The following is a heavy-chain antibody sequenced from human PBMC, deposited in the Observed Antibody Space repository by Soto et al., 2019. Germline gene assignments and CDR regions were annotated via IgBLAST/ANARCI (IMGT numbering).Heavy chain of an antibody. CDR3: ARGRDGDY. Sequence: QVHLVQSGAEVKKPGASVKVSCKGSGYTFTSYGITWVRQAPGQGLEWMGWISAHNGNTNYAQKLQGRVTVTRDTSTSTDYMELSSMRSNDTAVYYCARGRDGDYWGQGALVTVSS. V-gene: IGHV1-18*01. CDR1: GYTFTSYG. CDR2: ISAHNGNT. J-gene: IGHJ4*02. D-gene: IGHD6-6*01.